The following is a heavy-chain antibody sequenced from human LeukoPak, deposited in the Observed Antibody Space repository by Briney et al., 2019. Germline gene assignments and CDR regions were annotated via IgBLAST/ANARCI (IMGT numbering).Heavy chain of an antibody. V-gene: IGHV3-66*01. CDR1: GFTVSSNY. J-gene: IGHJ3*02. CDR2: IYSGGST. Sequence: GGSLRLSCAASGFTVSSNYMSWVRQAPGKGLEWVSAIYSGGSTYYADSVKGRFTISRDNSKNTLYLQMNSLRAEDTAVSYCARAIAVAGIDAFDIWGQGTMVAVSS. D-gene: IGHD6-19*01. CDR3: ARAIAVAGIDAFDI.